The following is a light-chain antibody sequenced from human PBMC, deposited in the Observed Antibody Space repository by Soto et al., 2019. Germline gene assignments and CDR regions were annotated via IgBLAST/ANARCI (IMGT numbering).Light chain of an antibody. Sequence: EIVMTQSPATLSVSPGDRATLSCRASQSVRSNLAWYQQKPGQTPMLLIYAASTRATGIPARFSGSGSGTEFALTISSLQSEDFAVYFCQHYDHWPLTFGGGTKVEIK. CDR2: AAS. J-gene: IGKJ4*01. V-gene: IGKV3-15*01. CDR1: QSVRSN. CDR3: QHYDHWPLT.